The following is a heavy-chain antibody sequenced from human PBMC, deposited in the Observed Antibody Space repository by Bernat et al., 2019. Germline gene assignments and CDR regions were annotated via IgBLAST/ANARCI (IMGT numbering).Heavy chain of an antibody. D-gene: IGHD2-21*02. CDR3: ARDFCGGDCSVNPPDNY. CDR2: IKQDGSEK. CDR1: GFTFSSYW. Sequence: EVQLVESGGGLVQPGGSLRLSCAASGFTFSSYWMSWVRQAPGKGLAWVANIKQDGSEKYYVDSVKGRFTISRDNAKNSLYLQMNSLRAEDTAVYYCARDFCGGDCSVNPPDNYWGQGTLVTVSS. V-gene: IGHV3-7*01. J-gene: IGHJ4*02.